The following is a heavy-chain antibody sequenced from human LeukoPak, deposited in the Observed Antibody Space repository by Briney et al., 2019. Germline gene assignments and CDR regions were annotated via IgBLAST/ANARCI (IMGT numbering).Heavy chain of an antibody. D-gene: IGHD3-10*01. Sequence: GRSLRLSCAASGFSFSTYWMHWVRQAPGKGLVWVSRITSDGSYTNYADSVRGRFTISRDNAKKTLYLQMSSLRVEDTAIYYCTRPSAGGGLAADYWGQGTLVTVSS. CDR2: ITSDGSYT. J-gene: IGHJ4*02. CDR3: TRPSAGGGLAADY. CDR1: GFSFSTYW. V-gene: IGHV3-74*01.